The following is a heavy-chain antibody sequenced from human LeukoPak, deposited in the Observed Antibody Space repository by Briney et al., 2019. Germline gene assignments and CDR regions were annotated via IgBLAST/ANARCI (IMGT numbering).Heavy chain of an antibody. J-gene: IGHJ4*02. CDR2: ISGGGGTT. D-gene: IGHD1-26*01. V-gene: IGHV3-23*01. CDR3: AKAILGAFDY. Sequence: GRSLRLSCEASGFTFGNYAMHWVRRGPGKGLEWVSTISGGGGTTYYADSVKGRFTISRDNSKNTLSLQMNTLRAEDTAVYYCAKAILGAFDYWGQGTLVPVSS. CDR1: GFTFGNYA.